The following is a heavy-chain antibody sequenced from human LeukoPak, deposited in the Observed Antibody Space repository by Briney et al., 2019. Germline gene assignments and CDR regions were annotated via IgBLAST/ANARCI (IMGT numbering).Heavy chain of an antibody. CDR1: GYTFTSYY. Sequence: ASVKVSCKASGYTFTSYYVQWVRQAPGQGIEWMGIINPSDGSTRYAQKFQGRVTMTRDTSTSTVYMEVSSLRSEDTAVYYCARDSAGAGQIDYWGQGTLVTVSS. CDR3: ARDSAGAGQIDY. V-gene: IGHV1-46*01. D-gene: IGHD6-19*01. CDR2: INPSDGST. J-gene: IGHJ4*02.